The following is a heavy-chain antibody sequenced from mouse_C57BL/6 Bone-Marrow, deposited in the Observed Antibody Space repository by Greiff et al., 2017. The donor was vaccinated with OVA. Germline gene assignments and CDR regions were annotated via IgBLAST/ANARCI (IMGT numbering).Heavy chain of an antibody. Sequence: QVHVKQSGAELVKPGASVKLSCKASGYTFTSYWMHWVKQRPGQGLEWIGMIHPNSGSTNYNEKFKSKATLTVDKSSSTAYMQLSSLTSEDSAVYYCARTRITTVVEDYWGQGTTLTVSS. D-gene: IGHD1-1*01. CDR2: IHPNSGST. CDR3: ARTRITTVVEDY. V-gene: IGHV1-64*01. CDR1: GYTFTSYW. J-gene: IGHJ2*01.